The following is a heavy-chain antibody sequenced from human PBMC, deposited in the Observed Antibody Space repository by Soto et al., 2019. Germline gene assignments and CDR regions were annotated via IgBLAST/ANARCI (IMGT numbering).Heavy chain of an antibody. J-gene: IGHJ4*02. D-gene: IGHD4-17*01. Sequence: EVQLVESGGGLVQPGGSLRLSCAASGFTFSSYSMNWVRQAPGKGLEWVSYISSRSSTIYYADSVEGRFTISRDNAKNSLWLQMNSLRDEDTAVYYCARSDYAAYFDSWVQGTLVAVSS. V-gene: IGHV3-48*02. CDR1: GFTFSSYS. CDR3: ARSDYAAYFDS. CDR2: ISSRSSTI.